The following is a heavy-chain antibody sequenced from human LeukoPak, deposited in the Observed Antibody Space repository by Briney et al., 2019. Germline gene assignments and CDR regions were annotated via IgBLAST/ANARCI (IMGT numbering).Heavy chain of an antibody. CDR1: GFTVSNNR. D-gene: IGHD1-26*01. CDR3: VREREGSNSEH. J-gene: IGHJ1*01. V-gene: IGHV3-53*01. Sequence: GGSLRLSCAASGFTVSNNRLSWVRQAPGMGLEWVSTIYSDGNTYYPDSVKGRFTISRDGSKNTLYLQLNSLRTEDTAIYYCVREREGSNSEHWGQGTLGTVSS. CDR2: IYSDGNT.